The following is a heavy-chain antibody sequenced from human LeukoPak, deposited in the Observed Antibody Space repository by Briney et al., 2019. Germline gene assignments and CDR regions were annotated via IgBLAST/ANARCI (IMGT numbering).Heavy chain of an antibody. CDR2: IYYSGST. J-gene: IGHJ4*02. D-gene: IGHD3-10*01. CDR1: GGSISSYY. V-gene: IGHV4-59*01. Sequence: PSETLSLTCTVSGGSISSYYWSWIRQPPGKGLEWIGYIYYSGSTNYNPSLKSRVTISVDTSKNQFSLKLSSVTAADTAVYCCARDGWFGELLSWGQGTLVTVSS. CDR3: ARDGWFGELLS.